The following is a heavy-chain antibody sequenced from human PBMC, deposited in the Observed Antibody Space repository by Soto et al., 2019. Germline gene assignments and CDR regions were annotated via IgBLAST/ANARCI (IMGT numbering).Heavy chain of an antibody. J-gene: IGHJ6*02. Sequence: SVKVSCKASGGTFSSYAISWVRQAPGQGLEWMGGIIPIFGTANYAQKFQGRVTITADKSTSTAYMELSSLRSEDTAVYYCAVIRTPGYYYDMDVWGQGTTVTASS. D-gene: IGHD3-10*01. V-gene: IGHV1-69*06. CDR3: AVIRTPGYYYDMDV. CDR2: IIPIFGTA. CDR1: GGTFSSYA.